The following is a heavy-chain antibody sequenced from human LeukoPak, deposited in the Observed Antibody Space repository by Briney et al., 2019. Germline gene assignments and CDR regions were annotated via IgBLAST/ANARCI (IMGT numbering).Heavy chain of an antibody. CDR1: GGSISSGGYY. Sequence: SQTLSLTCTVSGGSISSGGYYWSWIRQHPGKGLEWIGYIYYSGSTYYNPSLKSRVTISVDTSKNQFSLKLSSVTAADTAVYYCARVPAAAGTIIDYWGQGTLVTVSS. V-gene: IGHV4-31*03. CDR2: IYYSGST. J-gene: IGHJ4*02. CDR3: ARVPAAAGTIIDY. D-gene: IGHD6-13*01.